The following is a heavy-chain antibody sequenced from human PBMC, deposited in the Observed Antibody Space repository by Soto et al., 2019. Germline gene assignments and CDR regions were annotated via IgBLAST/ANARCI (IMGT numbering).Heavy chain of an antibody. CDR1: GGSVGTGAYY. J-gene: IGHJ3*02. V-gene: IGHV4-61*08. CDR3: ARHDYYHRTFDI. CDR2: TLYSGSP. D-gene: IGHD3-9*01. Sequence: WETLSLTCRVSGGSVGTGAYYWGWIRQPPGKGLEWIGYTLYSGSPNYNPSLQSLQSRVTISVDTSRNQFSLRLTSVTAADTALYYCARHDYYHRTFDIWGQGTLVTVSS.